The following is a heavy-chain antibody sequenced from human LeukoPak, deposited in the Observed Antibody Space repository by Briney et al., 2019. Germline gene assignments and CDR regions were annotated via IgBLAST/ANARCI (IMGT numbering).Heavy chain of an antibody. V-gene: IGHV3-23*01. CDR2: ISGSGGST. CDR3: AKERGYDYVWGSYEDYFDY. J-gene: IGHJ4*02. CDR1: GFTFSSYA. Sequence: GGSLRLSCAASGFTFSSYAMSWVRQAPGNGLEWVSAISGSGGSTYYADFVKGRFTISRENSKNTLYLQMNSLRAEDTAVYYCAKERGYDYVWGSYEDYFDYWGQGTLVTVSS. D-gene: IGHD3-16*01.